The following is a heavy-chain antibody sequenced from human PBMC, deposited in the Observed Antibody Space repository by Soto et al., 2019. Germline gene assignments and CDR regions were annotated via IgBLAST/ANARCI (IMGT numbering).Heavy chain of an antibody. J-gene: IGHJ5*01. CDR2: IYKSATT. CDR1: GDSISSVDYF. D-gene: IGHD2-15*01. Sequence: SETLSLTCSVSGDSISSVDYFWAWIRQPPGQALEYIGYIYKSATTYYNPSFESRVAISLDTSKSQFSLNVTSVTATDTAVYFCARGRYCLTGRCFPNWFDSWGQGTLLPSPQ. CDR3: ARGRYCLTGRCFPNWFDS. V-gene: IGHV4-30-4*01.